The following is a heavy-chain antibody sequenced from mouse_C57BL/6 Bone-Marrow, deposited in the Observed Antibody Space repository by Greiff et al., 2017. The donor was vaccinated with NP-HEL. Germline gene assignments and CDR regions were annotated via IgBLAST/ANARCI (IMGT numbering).Heavy chain of an antibody. D-gene: IGHD1-1*01. CDR2: IHPNSGST. Sequence: QVHVKQPGAELVKPGASVKLSSKASGYTFTSYWMHWVKQRPGQGLEWIGMIHPNSGSTNYNEKFKSKATLTVDKSSSTAYMQLSSLTSEDSAVYYCARYYGSSYWGQGTTLTVSS. J-gene: IGHJ2*01. CDR1: GYTFTSYW. CDR3: ARYYGSSY. V-gene: IGHV1-64*01.